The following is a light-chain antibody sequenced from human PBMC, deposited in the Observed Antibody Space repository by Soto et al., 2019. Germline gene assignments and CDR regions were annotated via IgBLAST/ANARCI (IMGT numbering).Light chain of an antibody. V-gene: IGKV1-5*01. CDR3: LQYNDYPGT. CDR2: DAS. Sequence: DIQMTQSPSTLSASVGDTVTITCRATQSFSRFLAWFQQKPGRAPNLLIFDASTLQSGVPSRFSGSESGTEFTLTISSLQPDDFATYYCLQYNDYPGTSGQAPKVDIK. CDR1: QSFSRF. J-gene: IGKJ1*01.